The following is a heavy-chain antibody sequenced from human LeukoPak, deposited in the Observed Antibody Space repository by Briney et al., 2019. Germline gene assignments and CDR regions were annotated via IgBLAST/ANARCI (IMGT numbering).Heavy chain of an antibody. Sequence: SETLSLTCAVYGGSFSGYYWSWIRQPPGKGLEWIGEINHSGSTNYNPSLKSRVTISVDTSKNQFSLKLSSVTAADTAVYYCARASYQPLYAYYYGMDVWGQGTTVTVSS. CDR1: GGSFSGYY. V-gene: IGHV4-34*01. CDR2: INHSGST. D-gene: IGHD2-2*02. CDR3: ARASYQPLYAYYYGMDV. J-gene: IGHJ6*02.